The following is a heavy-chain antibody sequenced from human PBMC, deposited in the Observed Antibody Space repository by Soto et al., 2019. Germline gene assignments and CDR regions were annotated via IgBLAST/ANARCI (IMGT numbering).Heavy chain of an antibody. D-gene: IGHD3-16*01. CDR2: IYTGDGT. CDR1: GFTIILAY. Sequence: EVQLVESGGGLVQPGGSLRLSCEVSGFTIILAYMTWFRQPPGKGLEWVPVIYTGDGTHHADSVKGRFTISRDISKNTVYLQMNSLRAEDTGIYYCARDGALKVSRYDYYYGMDVWGQGTSVTV. CDR3: ARDGALKVSRYDYYYGMDV. V-gene: IGHV3-66*01. J-gene: IGHJ6*02.